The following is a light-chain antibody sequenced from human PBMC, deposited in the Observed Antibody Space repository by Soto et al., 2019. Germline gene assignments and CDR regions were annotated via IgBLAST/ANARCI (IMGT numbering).Light chain of an antibody. CDR2: DAS. CDR1: QSVSSY. Sequence: EIVLTQSPATLSLSPGERATLSCRASQSVSSYLAWYQQKPGQAPRLLIYDASNRATGIPARFSGSGSGTDFTLTISSLEPEDFAVYYCQQRRNWPPYTFGQGTKLESK. J-gene: IGKJ2*01. V-gene: IGKV3-11*01. CDR3: QQRRNWPPYT.